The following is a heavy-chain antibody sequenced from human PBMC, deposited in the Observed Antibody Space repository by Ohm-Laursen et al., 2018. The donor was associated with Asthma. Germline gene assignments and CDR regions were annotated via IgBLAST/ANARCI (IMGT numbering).Heavy chain of an antibody. CDR1: GGSISSGDFY. J-gene: IGHJ4*02. CDR3: ARVLDDSSGYGFDF. D-gene: IGHD3-22*01. CDR2: IYKSGTT. V-gene: IGHV4-30-4*01. Sequence: SQTLSLTCGVSGGSISSGDFYWSWIRQPPGKGLEWIGYIYKSGTTYHKSSLKSRVTMSIDTSKNQFSLSLSSVTAADTAVYYCARVLDDSSGYGFDFWGQGIMVTVPS.